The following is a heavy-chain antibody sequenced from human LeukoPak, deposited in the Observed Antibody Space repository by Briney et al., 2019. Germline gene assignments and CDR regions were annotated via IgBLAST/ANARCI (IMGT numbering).Heavy chain of an antibody. V-gene: IGHV4-39*01. Sequence: KTSETLSLTCTVSGGAISSSRYYWGWIRQPPGKGLEWIGSIYYSENTYYNPSLKSRVTISVDTSKHQFSLKLSSVTAADTAVYYCAREDYYFYGMDVWGQGTTVTVSS. CDR3: AREDYYFYGMDV. D-gene: IGHD2-15*01. CDR1: GGAISSSRYY. J-gene: IGHJ6*02. CDR2: IYYSENT.